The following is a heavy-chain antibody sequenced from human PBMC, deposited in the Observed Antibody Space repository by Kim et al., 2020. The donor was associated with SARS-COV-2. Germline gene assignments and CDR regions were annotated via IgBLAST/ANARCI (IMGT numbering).Heavy chain of an antibody. Sequence: GGSLRLSCEVSGFTFNSYSMNWVRQAPGKGLEWASYISISSTTKTYADSVRGRFTISRDNARNSLYLEMNTLSDDETAVYYCARDSNSGANFDSWGQGTLVTVSS. J-gene: IGHJ5*01. CDR1: GFTFNSYS. CDR2: ISISSTTK. CDR3: ARDSNSGANFDS. D-gene: IGHD1-26*01. V-gene: IGHV3-48*02.